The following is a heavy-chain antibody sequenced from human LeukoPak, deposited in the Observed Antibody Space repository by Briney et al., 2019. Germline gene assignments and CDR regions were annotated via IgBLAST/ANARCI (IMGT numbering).Heavy chain of an antibody. V-gene: IGHV3-43*02. D-gene: IGHD3-22*01. CDR2: ISGDGGST. CDR1: GFTFDDYA. Sequence: GGSLRRSCAASGFTFDDYAMHWVRQAPGKGLEWVSLISGDGGSTYYADSVKGRFTISRDNSKNSLYLQMNSLRTEDTALYYCAKDIPYYYDSSGYYPTDYWGQGTLVTVSS. CDR3: AKDIPYYYDSSGYYPTDY. J-gene: IGHJ4*02.